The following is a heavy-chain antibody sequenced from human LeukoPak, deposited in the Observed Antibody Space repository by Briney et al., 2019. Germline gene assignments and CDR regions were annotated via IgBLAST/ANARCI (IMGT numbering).Heavy chain of an antibody. V-gene: IGHV4-39*01. J-gene: IGHJ5*02. CDR1: GGSISSSGYY. CDR2: IYYSGST. D-gene: IGHD6-13*01. CDR3: VMMQQLGNNWFDP. Sequence: KSSETLSLTCTVSGGSISSSGYYWGWIRQPPGKGLEWIGSIYYSGSTYYNPSLKSRVTISVDTSKNQFSLKLSSVTAADTAVYYCVMMQQLGNNWFDPWGQGTLVTVSS.